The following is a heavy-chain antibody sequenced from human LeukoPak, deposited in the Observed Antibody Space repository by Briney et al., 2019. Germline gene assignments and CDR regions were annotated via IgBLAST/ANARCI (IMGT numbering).Heavy chain of an antibody. CDR1: GGSISSYY. D-gene: IGHD2-2*01. CDR2: IYTSGST. Sequence: SETLSLTCTVSGGSISSYYWSWIRQPAGKGLEWIGRIYTSGSTNYNPSLKSRVTMSVETYKNQFSLKVSSVKAGDTAGDYCARLGYCSSTSCGDYYYYGMDVWGQGTTVIVSS. CDR3: ARLGYCSSTSCGDYYYYGMDV. V-gene: IGHV4-4*07. J-gene: IGHJ6*02.